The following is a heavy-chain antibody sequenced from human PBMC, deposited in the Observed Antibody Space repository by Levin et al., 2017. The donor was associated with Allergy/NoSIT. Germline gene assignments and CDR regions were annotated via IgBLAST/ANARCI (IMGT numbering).Heavy chain of an antibody. CDR3: ARGDYHDSSVTYYYYNMDV. CDR2: IIPIFGTA. CDR1: GGTFSSYA. J-gene: IGHJ6*02. V-gene: IGHV1-69*01. Sequence: GGSLRLSCKASGGTFSSYALSWVRQAPGHGLEWMGGIIPIFGTANYAQKFQGRVTITADDSASTAYMELSSPRSEDTAVYYCARGDYHDSSVTYYYYNMDVWGQGTTVTVSS. D-gene: IGHD3-22*01.